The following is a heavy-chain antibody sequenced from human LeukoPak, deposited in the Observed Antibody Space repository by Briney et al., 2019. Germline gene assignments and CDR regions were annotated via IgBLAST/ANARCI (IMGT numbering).Heavy chain of an antibody. CDR3: AREASSYGYYYYYYMDV. CDR2: IKQDGSEK. V-gene: IGHV3-7*01. J-gene: IGHJ6*03. CDR1: GFTFSSYW. D-gene: IGHD5-18*01. Sequence: GGSLRLSCAASGFTFSSYWMSWVRQAPGKGLEWVANIKQDGSEKYYVDSVKGRFTISRDNAKNSLYLQMNSLRAEDTAVYYCAREASSYGYYYYYYMDVWGKGTTVTVSS.